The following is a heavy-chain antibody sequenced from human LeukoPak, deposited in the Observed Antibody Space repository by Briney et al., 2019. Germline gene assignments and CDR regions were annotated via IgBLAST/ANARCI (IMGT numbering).Heavy chain of an antibody. Sequence: PSETLSLTCTVSGGSISSSSYYWGWIRQPPGKGLEWIGSIYYSGSTYYNPSLKSRVTISVDTSKNQFSLKLSSVTAADTAVYYCARSESIAAAVDYWGQGTLVTVSS. CDR2: IYYSGST. D-gene: IGHD6-13*01. V-gene: IGHV4-39*07. J-gene: IGHJ4*02. CDR1: GGSISSSSYY. CDR3: ARSESIAAAVDY.